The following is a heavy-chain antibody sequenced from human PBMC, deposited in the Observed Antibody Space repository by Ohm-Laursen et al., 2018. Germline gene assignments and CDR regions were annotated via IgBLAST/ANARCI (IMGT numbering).Heavy chain of an antibody. CDR2: ISPYSGQT. CDR3: ARGDTYDFDY. CDR1: GYTFDSFG. Sequence: SSVKVSCKASGYTFDSFGITWVRQAPGQGLEWMGWISPYSGQTKYALKLQGRVTMTTDTSTSTAYMDVRGLRSDDTAVYYCARGDTYDFDYWGQGTLVTVSS. D-gene: IGHD3-22*01. J-gene: IGHJ4*02. V-gene: IGHV1-18*01.